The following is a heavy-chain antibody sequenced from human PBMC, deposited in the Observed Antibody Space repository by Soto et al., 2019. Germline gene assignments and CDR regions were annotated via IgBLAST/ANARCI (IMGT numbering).Heavy chain of an antibody. J-gene: IGHJ1*01. CDR2: IDPSDSYT. CDR3: AKSLDDSNYCCEH. CDR1: GYSFTSYW. Sequence: PGESLKISCKGSGYSFTSYWISWVRQMPGKGLEWMGRIDPSDSYTNYSPSFQGHVTISADKSISTAYLQWSSLKASDTAMYYCAKSLDDSNYCCEHWGQGTLVTVS. V-gene: IGHV5-10-1*01. D-gene: IGHD4-4*01.